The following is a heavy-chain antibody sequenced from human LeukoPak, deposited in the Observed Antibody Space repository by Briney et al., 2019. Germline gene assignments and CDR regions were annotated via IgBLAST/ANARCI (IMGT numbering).Heavy chain of an antibody. J-gene: IGHJ4*02. CDR3: AKWGDYDVLTGYYVSDY. V-gene: IGHV3-23*01. CDR2: ITGSGGNT. CDR1: GFTFSNYA. Sequence: GASLRLSCAASGFTFSNYAMSWVRQAPGKGLEWVSAITGSGGNTYYADSVKGRFTISRDNSKHTVFLQMNSLRAEDTAVYYCAKWGDYDVLTGYYVSDYWGRGTLVTVSS. D-gene: IGHD3-9*01.